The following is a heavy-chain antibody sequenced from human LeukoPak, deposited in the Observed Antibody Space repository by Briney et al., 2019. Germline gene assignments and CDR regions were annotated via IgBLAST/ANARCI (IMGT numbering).Heavy chain of an antibody. CDR3: ARGIAAAAKQGGFDF. V-gene: IGHV4-4*07. D-gene: IGHD6-13*01. J-gene: IGHJ4*02. Sequence: PSETLSLTCIVSGDSISSYYWSWIRQPAGKGLEWIVRIYTTGTTNYNPSLKSRVTMSVDTSKNHFSLKLSSVTAADTAVYYCARGIAAAAKQGGFDFWGQGTLVTVSS. CDR2: IYTTGTT. CDR1: GDSISSYY.